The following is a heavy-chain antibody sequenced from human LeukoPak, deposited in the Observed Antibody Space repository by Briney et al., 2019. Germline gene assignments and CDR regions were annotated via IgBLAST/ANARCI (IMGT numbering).Heavy chain of an antibody. Sequence: GASVNVSCKASGYTFTTYAIHWVRQAPGQRLEWMGWIDAGNGKTRYSQKFQGRFTITRDTSASTAYMELSSLRSEDTAVYYCARDMGSGSLHYWGQVTLVTVSS. J-gene: IGHJ4*02. CDR2: IDAGNGKT. CDR3: ARDMGSGSLHY. V-gene: IGHV1-3*01. D-gene: IGHD1-26*01. CDR1: GYTFTTYA.